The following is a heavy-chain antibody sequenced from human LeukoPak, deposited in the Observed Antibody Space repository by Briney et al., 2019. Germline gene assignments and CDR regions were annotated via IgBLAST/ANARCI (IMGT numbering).Heavy chain of an antibody. Sequence: GGSLRLSCAASGFTFSSYAMSWVRQAPGKGLEWVANIKQDGSKKNYVDSVKGRFTISRDNAKNSLYLQMNSLRAKDTAVYYCARAYFDYWGQGTLVTVSS. J-gene: IGHJ4*02. CDR1: GFTFSSYA. V-gene: IGHV3-7*01. CDR3: ARAYFDY. CDR2: IKQDGSKK.